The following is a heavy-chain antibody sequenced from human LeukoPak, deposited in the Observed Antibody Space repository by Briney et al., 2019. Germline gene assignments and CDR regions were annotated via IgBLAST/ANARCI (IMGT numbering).Heavy chain of an antibody. CDR3: ARIPYSGYDGVGY. CDR2: ISGSGGST. J-gene: IGHJ4*02. V-gene: IGHV3-23*01. CDR1: GFTFSSYS. D-gene: IGHD5-12*01. Sequence: QAGGSLRLSCAASGFTFSSYSMNWVRQAPVKGLEWVSAISGSGGSTYYADPVKGRFTISRDNSKNTLYLQMNSLRAEDTAVYYCARIPYSGYDGVGYWGQGTLVTVSS.